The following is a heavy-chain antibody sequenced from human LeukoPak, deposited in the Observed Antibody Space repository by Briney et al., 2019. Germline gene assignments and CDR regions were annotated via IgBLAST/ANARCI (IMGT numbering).Heavy chain of an antibody. J-gene: IGHJ4*02. V-gene: IGHV3-23*01. CDR2: FSGSGDGT. D-gene: IGHD4-17*01. CDR1: GFTFTSYA. CDR3: AKERLGGNYGDYAVDY. Sequence: GGSLRLSCAASGFTFTSYAMGWVRQAPGKGLEWVASFSGSGDGTYYADSVKGRFTISRDNSKKTLDLHMDSLRAEDTAVYYCAKERLGGNYGDYAVDYWGQGTMVTVSS.